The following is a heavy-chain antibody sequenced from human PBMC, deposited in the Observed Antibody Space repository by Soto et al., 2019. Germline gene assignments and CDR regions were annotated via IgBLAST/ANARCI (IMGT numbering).Heavy chain of an antibody. D-gene: IGHD2-2*01. CDR3: AKVGSPIVLVPAAYYYYGMDV. CDR1: GFTFSSYG. V-gene: IGHV3-30*18. J-gene: IGHJ6*02. CDR2: ISYDGSNK. Sequence: QVQLVESGGGVVQPGRSLRLSCAASGFTFSSYGMHWVRQAPGKGLEGVAVISYDGSNKYYADSVKGRFTISRDNSKNTLYLQMNSLRAEDTAVYYCAKVGSPIVLVPAAYYYYGMDVWGQGTTVTVSS.